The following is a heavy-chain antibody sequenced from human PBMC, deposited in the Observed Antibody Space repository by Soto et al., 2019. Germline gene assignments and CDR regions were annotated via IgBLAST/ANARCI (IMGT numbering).Heavy chain of an antibody. D-gene: IGHD1-26*01. J-gene: IGHJ6*02. CDR1: GGTFSSHA. CDR2: IIPIFGTT. CDR3: ARARRGQVGAGTYYYYGMDV. Sequence: SVKVSCKASGGTFSSHAINWVRQAPGQGLEWMGGIIPIFGTTIYAQKFQGRVTTTADESTSTAYMELSSLRSEDTAVYYCARARRGQVGAGTYYYYGMDVWGQGXTVTVYS. V-gene: IGHV1-69*13.